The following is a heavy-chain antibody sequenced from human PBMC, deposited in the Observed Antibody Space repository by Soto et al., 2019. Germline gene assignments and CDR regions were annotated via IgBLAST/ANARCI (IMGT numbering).Heavy chain of an antibody. J-gene: IGHJ5*02. V-gene: IGHV4-4*07. CDR3: ASDSSSWYNHWFDP. CDR2: IYTSGST. Sequence: SETLSLTCTASGGSISSYYWSWIRQPAGKGLEWIGRIYTSGSTNYNPSLKSRVTMSVDTSKNQFSLKLSSVTAADTAVYYCASDSSSWYNHWFDPWGQGTLVTVSS. D-gene: IGHD6-13*01. CDR1: GGSISSYY.